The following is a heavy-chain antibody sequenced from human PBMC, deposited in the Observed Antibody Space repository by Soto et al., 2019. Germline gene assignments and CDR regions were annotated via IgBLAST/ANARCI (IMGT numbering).Heavy chain of an antibody. CDR2: ISGSGGST. CDR1: GFTFSSYA. J-gene: IGHJ4*02. Sequence: GGSLRLSCAASGFTFSSYAMSWVRQAPGKGLEWVSAISGSGGSTYYADSVKGRFTISRDNSKNTLYLQMNSLRAEDTAVYYCAKDGQSNWNLYYFDYWGQGTLVTVSS. D-gene: IGHD1-1*01. V-gene: IGHV3-23*01. CDR3: AKDGQSNWNLYYFDY.